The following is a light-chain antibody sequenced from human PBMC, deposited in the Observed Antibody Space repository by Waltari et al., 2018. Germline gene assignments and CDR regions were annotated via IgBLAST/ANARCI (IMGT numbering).Light chain of an antibody. Sequence: QSALTQPRSVSGSPGQSVTISCTGTSSDVGGYNYVSWYQQHPGKAPKLMVYEVSNRPSGVSDRVSGSKSGNTAALTISGLQAEDEADYYCCSYAGSYTFAVFGTGTKVTV. CDR1: SSDVGGYNY. CDR3: CSYAGSYTFAV. J-gene: IGLJ1*01. V-gene: IGLV2-11*01. CDR2: EVS.